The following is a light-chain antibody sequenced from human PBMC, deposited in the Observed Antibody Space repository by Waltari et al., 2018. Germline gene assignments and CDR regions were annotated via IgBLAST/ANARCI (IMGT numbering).Light chain of an antibody. J-gene: IGLJ2*01. Sequence: SSELTQAPAVSVALGQTVRITCQGDSLRRYYASWYQQRPGQAPILVLYGQDNRPSGIPDRFSGSTSGNTASLTITGAQAEDEADYYCLPRDTSSTRLFGGGTRLTV. CDR2: GQD. CDR1: SLRRYY. CDR3: LPRDTSSTRL. V-gene: IGLV3-19*01.